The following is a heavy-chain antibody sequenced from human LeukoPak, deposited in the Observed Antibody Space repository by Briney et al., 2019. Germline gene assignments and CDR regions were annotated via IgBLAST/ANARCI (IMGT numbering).Heavy chain of an antibody. CDR2: VNRSGST. J-gene: IGHJ4*02. V-gene: IGHV4-38-2*01. D-gene: IGHD3-22*01. CDR3: ARVDYYDYSGSFSLDF. Sequence: SETLSLTCAVSGSSISSGYYWAWIRQPPGEALEWVGSVNRSGSTYYNPSLESRVTISLDMSKNHFSLSLSSVTAADTAVYYCARVDYYDYSGSFSLDFWGQGTLVTVSS. CDR1: GSSISSGYY.